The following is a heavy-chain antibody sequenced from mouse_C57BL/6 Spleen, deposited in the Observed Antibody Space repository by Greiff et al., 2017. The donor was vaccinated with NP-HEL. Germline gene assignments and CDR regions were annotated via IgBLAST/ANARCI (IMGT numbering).Heavy chain of an antibody. D-gene: IGHD1-1*01. CDR3: AREYYGSTSGFAY. J-gene: IGHJ3*01. CDR1: GYAFTNYL. V-gene: IGHV1-54*01. Sequence: VQLVESGAELVRPGTSVKVSCKASGYAFTNYLIEWVKQRPGQGLEWIGVINPGSGGTNSNEKFKGKATLTADKSSSTAYMQLSSLTSEDSAVYFCAREYYGSTSGFAYWGQGTLVTVSA. CDR2: INPGSGGT.